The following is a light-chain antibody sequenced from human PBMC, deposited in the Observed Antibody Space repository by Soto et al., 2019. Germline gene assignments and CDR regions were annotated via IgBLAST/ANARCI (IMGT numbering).Light chain of an antibody. V-gene: IGKV3-15*01. CDR1: QSVSSN. Sequence: EIVVTQSPATLSVSPGERATLSCRASQSVSSNLAWYQQKPGQASRLLISGASTRATGIPARFSGSGSGTEFTLTIASLQSEDFTFYYCQQYNAWPRTFGQGTKVEIK. J-gene: IGKJ1*01. CDR3: QQYNAWPRT. CDR2: GAS.